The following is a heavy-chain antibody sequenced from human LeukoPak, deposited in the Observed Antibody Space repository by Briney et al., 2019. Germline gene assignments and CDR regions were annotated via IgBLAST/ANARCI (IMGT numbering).Heavy chain of an antibody. CDR1: GFAFSRND. CDR2: IGGSGTRT. V-gene: IGHV3-23*01. Sequence: GGSLRLSCAASGFAFSRNDMSWVRQAPGKGLEWVSSIGGSGTRTYYADSVRGRFTISRDTSKNTLYLQMNSLRAEDAAVYYCAKYRGFGDSYDSWGQGTLVTVSS. D-gene: IGHD3-10*01. CDR3: AKYRGFGDSYDS. J-gene: IGHJ4*02.